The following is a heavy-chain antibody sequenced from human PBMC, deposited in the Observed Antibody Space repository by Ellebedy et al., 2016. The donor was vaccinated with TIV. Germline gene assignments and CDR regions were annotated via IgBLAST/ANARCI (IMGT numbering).Heavy chain of an antibody. J-gene: IGHJ4*02. CDR2: ISAYNGNT. D-gene: IGHD5-18*01. V-gene: IGHV1-18*04. CDR3: AIHYSYGPPDFDY. Sequence: ASVKVSXXASGYTFTSYGISWVRQAPGQGLEWMGWISAYNGNTNYAQKLQGRVTMTTDTSTSTAYMELRSLRSDDTAVYYCAIHYSYGPPDFDYWGQGTLVTVSS. CDR1: GYTFTSYG.